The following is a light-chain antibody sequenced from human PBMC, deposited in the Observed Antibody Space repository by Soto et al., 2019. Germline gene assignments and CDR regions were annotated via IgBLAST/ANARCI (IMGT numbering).Light chain of an antibody. CDR3: QQYNRYWT. V-gene: IGKV1-5*03. CDR1: QSISTR. CDR2: KAS. J-gene: IGKJ1*01. Sequence: DIQMTQSPSTLSASVGDRVTITCRASQSISTRLAWYQHKPGKAPKLLIYKASTLESGVPSRFSGSGSGTEFTLTITSLQPDDFAAYYCQQYNRYWTFGQGTKVEIK.